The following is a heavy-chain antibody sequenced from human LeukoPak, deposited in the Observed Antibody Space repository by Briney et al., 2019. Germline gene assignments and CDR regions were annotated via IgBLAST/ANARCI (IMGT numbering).Heavy chain of an antibody. CDR3: SIMHGYYDGSGYWVQ. J-gene: IGHJ1*01. CDR1: GFTFGSYG. Sequence: GGSLRLSCAASGFTFGSYGMSWVRQAPGKGLEWVSFITPNADRTSYADSVEGRFTISRDNPRNTLYMQMNSLRDEDTALYYCSIMHGYYDGSGYWVQWGQGTLVTVSS. V-gene: IGHV3-23*01. D-gene: IGHD3-22*01. CDR2: ITPNADRT.